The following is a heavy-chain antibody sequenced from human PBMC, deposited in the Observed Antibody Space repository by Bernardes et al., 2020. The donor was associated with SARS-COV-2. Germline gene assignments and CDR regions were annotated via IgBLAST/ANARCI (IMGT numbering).Heavy chain of an antibody. V-gene: IGHV4-59*08. CDR3: ARYWSAFDI. J-gene: IGHJ3*02. CDR1: GGSLSGYS. Sequence: LSLTCTVSGGSLSGYSWSWIRQPPGKGLEYIGYFYYTGNTDYNPSLRSRVAISLDTSKNQFSLKLISVTAADTAVYYCARYWSAFDIWGQGTMVTISS. D-gene: IGHD3-3*01. CDR2: FYYTGNT.